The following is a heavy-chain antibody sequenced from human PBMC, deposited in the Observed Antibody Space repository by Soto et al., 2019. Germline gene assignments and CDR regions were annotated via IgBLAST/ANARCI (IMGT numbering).Heavy chain of an antibody. CDR3: ARSHGSGSYYGAHFDY. CDR2: INHSGST. J-gene: IGHJ4*02. V-gene: IGHV4-34*01. Sequence: TSETLSLTCAVYGGSFSGYYWSWIRPPPGKGLEWIGEINHSGSTNYNPSLKSRVTISVDTSKNQFSLKLSSVTAADTAVYYCARSHGSGSYYGAHFDYWGQGIMVTVSS. CDR1: GGSFSGYY. D-gene: IGHD3-10*01.